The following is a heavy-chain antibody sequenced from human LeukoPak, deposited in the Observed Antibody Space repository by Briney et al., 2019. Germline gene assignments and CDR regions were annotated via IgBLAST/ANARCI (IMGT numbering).Heavy chain of an antibody. Sequence: VASVKVSCKASGYTFTSYGISWVRQAPGQGLEWMGWISAYNGNTNYAQKLQGRVTMTTDTSTSTAYMELRSLRSDDTVVYYCARVRSYYDSSAYDYWGQGTLVTVSS. D-gene: IGHD3-22*01. CDR2: ISAYNGNT. CDR1: GYTFTSYG. CDR3: ARVRSYYDSSAYDY. J-gene: IGHJ4*02. V-gene: IGHV1-18*01.